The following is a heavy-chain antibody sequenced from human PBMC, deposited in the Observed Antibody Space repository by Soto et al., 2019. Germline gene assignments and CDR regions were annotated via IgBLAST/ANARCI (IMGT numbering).Heavy chain of an antibody. J-gene: IGHJ3*02. V-gene: IGHV4-59*01. D-gene: IGHD2-2*01. CDR1: GGSISSYY. CDR3: ARGRGGWFINQLLNAFDI. CDR2: IYYGGSA. Sequence: SETLSLTCTVSGGSISSYYWSWIRQPPGKGLEWIGYIYYGGSANYNPSLKSRVTISVDTSKNQFSLKLSSVTAADTAVYYCARGRGGWFINQLLNAFDIWGQGTMVTVSS.